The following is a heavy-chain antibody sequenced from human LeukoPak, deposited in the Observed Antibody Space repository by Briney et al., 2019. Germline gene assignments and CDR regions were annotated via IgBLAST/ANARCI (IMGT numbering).Heavy chain of an antibody. V-gene: IGHV3-48*02. J-gene: IGHJ4*02. CDR3: ARDLVGGSGYDFDY. Sequence: PGGSLRLSCAASGFTFSSYSMNWVRQAPGKGLEWVSYISSSSSTIYYADSVKGRFTISRDNAKNSLYLQMNSLRDEDTAVYYCARDLVGGSGYDFDYWGQGTLVTVSS. CDR1: GFTFSSYS. D-gene: IGHD5-12*01. CDR2: ISSSSSTI.